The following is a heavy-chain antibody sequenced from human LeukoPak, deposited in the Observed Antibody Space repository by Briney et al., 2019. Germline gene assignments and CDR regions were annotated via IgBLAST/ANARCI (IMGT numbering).Heavy chain of an antibody. J-gene: IGHJ6*03. Sequence: GRSLRLSXAASGFTFSSYGMHWVRQAPGKGLEWVAVIWYDGSNKYYADSVKGRFTISRDNSKNTLYLQMNSLRAEDTAVYYCAKEGSSGWYFDYYYYMDVWGKGTTVTVPS. CDR3: AKEGSSGWYFDYYYYMDV. CDR1: GFTFSSYG. D-gene: IGHD6-19*01. V-gene: IGHV3-33*06. CDR2: IWYDGSNK.